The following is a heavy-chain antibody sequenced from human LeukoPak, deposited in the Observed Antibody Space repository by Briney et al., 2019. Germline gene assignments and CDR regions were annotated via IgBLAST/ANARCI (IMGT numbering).Heavy chain of an antibody. CDR2: LNWNSASI. CDR3: VRGDTKMGSTGGASDY. V-gene: IGHV3-9*01. CDR1: GFSFDDYT. J-gene: IGHJ4*02. Sequence: GGSLRLSCAASGFSFDDYTMHWVRQAPGKGLEWVSGLNWNSASIDSADSVRGRFTISRDNAKNSLYLQMNSLTPEDTAFYCVRGDTKMGSTGGASDYWGQGTLVTVSS. D-gene: IGHD7-27*01.